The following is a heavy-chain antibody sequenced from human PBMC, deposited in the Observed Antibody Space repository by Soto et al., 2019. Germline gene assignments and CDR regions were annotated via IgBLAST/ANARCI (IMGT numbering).Heavy chain of an antibody. V-gene: IGHV3-15*01. CDR2: IKSKTDGGTA. D-gene: IGHD1-26*01. CDR1: GFTFSNAC. Sequence: VQLVESGGGFVKPGGSLRLSCAASGFTFSNACMSWVRQAPGKGLEWVGRIKSKTDGGTADYAAPVKARFTISRANSQNTLYLQMTSLKAEDTAVYYCATSLPGVGWENLKLYRRDCWGHGTMVTVSS. CDR3: ATSLPGVGWENLKLYRRDC. J-gene: IGHJ4*01.